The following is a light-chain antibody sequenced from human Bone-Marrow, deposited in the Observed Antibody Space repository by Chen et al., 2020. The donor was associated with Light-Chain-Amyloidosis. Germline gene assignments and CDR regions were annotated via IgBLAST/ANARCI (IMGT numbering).Light chain of an antibody. CDR2: END. J-gene: IGLJ3*02. CDR3: QSYAPNTWI. CDR1: SGDIATNY. Sequence: NFILTQEHTLSESPAQTVTISCTRSSGDIATNYVQWYQQPPGSAPTTVIYENDLRPSGVPDRFSGSIDTSSNSASLTISGLETEDEADYYCQSYAPNTWIFGGGTHLTVL. V-gene: IGLV6-57*03.